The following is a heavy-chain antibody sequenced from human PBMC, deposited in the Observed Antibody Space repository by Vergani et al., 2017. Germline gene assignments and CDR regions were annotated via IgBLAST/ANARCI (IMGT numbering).Heavy chain of an antibody. Sequence: EVQLVESGGGLVKPGGSLRLSCAASGFTFSNAWMSWVRQAPGQGLGWVGRIKSKTDGWTTDYAAPVKGRFTISRDDSKTTLYLQMNSLKTEDTAVYYCTTIVLRWFGDGPGGFDPWGQGTLVTVSS. CDR2: IKSKTDGWTT. V-gene: IGHV3-15*01. CDR3: TTIVLRWFGDGPGGFDP. D-gene: IGHD3-10*01. CDR1: GFTFSNAW. J-gene: IGHJ5*02.